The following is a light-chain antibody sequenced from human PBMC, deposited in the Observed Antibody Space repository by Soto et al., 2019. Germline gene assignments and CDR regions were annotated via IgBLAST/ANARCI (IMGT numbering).Light chain of an antibody. V-gene: IGKV3-20*01. CDR2: GPS. J-gene: IGKJ4*01. CDR1: QSLTPNF. Sequence: EIVLTQSPAILSLSPGERAALSCRASQSLTPNFLAWYQQKPGEAPRLLIYGPSHRAPGTPDRFSGDGAGTDFSLTISRLEPEDFAVYYCQEYSSSQLSFGGGTKVDI. CDR3: QEYSSSQLS.